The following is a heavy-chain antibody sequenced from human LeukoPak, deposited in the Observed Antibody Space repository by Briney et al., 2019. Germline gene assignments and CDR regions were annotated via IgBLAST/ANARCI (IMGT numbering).Heavy chain of an antibody. CDR3: ARDYGDYVWSAFDI. J-gene: IGHJ3*02. D-gene: IGHD4-17*01. Sequence: SQTLSLTCTVSGGSISSGDYYWSWIRQPPGKGLEWIGYIYYSGSTYYNLSLKSRVTISVDTSKNQFSLKLSSVTAADTAVYYCARDYGDYVWSAFDIWGQGTMVTVSS. CDR1: GGSISSGDYY. CDR2: IYYSGST. V-gene: IGHV4-30-4*01.